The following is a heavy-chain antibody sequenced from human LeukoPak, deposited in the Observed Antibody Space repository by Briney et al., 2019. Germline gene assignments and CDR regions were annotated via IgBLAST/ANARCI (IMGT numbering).Heavy chain of an antibody. CDR2: IYYSGST. CDR3: ARDLGATRVIDY. J-gene: IGHJ4*02. D-gene: IGHD1-26*01. CDR1: GGSISSHY. Sequence: PSETLSLTCTVSGGSISSHYWSWIRQPPGKGLEWIGYIYYSGSTNYNPSLKSRVTISVDTSKNQFSLKLSSVTAADTAVYYCARDLGATRVIDYWGQGPLVTVSS. V-gene: IGHV4-59*11.